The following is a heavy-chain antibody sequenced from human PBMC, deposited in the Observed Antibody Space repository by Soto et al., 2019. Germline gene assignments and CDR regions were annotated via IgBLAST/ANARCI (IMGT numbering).Heavy chain of an antibody. J-gene: IGHJ6*02. CDR3: ARLSDLTGYYTPYYYYYGMDV. CDR1: GYSFTSYW. V-gene: IGHV5-51*01. D-gene: IGHD3-9*01. CDR2: IYPGDSDT. Sequence: GESLKISCKGSGYSFTSYWIGWVRQMPGKGLEWMGIIYPGDSDTSYSPSFQGQVTISADKSISTAYLQWSSLEASDTAMYYCARLSDLTGYYTPYYYYYGMDVWGQGTTVTVSS.